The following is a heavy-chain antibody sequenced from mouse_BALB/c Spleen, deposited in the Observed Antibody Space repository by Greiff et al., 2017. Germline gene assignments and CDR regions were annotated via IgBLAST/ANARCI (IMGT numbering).Heavy chain of an antibody. CDR1: GYTFTSYW. Sequence: QVQLQQSGAELARPGASVKLSCKASGYTFTSYWMQWVKQRPGQGLEWIGAIYPGDGDTRYTQKFKGKATLTADKSSSTAYMQLSSLASEDSAVYYCARDGYYVGYFDYWGQGTTLTVSS. J-gene: IGHJ2*01. CDR3: ARDGYYVGYFDY. D-gene: IGHD2-3*01. V-gene: IGHV1-87*01. CDR2: IYPGDGDT.